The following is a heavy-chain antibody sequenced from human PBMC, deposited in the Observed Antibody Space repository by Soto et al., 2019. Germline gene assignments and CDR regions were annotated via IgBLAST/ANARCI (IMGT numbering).Heavy chain of an antibody. CDR3: AMVDVYVTPSPQDV. Sequence: ASVKVSCKASGYTFSSLCISWAQQAPGQGLEWMGWINAYNGNTNYAQNLQGRLTLTTDTSTTTAYMELRSLRSNDTAIYYCAMVDVYVTPSPQDVWGQGTTVTVSS. CDR1: GYTFSSLC. D-gene: IGHD3-16*01. CDR2: INAYNGNT. V-gene: IGHV1-18*01. J-gene: IGHJ6*02.